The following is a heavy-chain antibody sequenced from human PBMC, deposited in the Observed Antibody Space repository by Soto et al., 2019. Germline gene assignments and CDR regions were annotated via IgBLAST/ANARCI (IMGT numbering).Heavy chain of an antibody. J-gene: IGHJ4*02. CDR2: INAGNGNT. Sequence: QVQLVQSGAEEKKPGASVKVSCKASGYTFTGYAMHWVRQAPGHRIEWMGWINAGNGNTKYSQKFQGRVTITRDTSASTGYMELSSLRSEDTAVYYCARAVAVPADFDFWGQGTLVTVSS. D-gene: IGHD6-19*01. V-gene: IGHV1-3*05. CDR3: ARAVAVPADFDF. CDR1: GYTFTGYA.